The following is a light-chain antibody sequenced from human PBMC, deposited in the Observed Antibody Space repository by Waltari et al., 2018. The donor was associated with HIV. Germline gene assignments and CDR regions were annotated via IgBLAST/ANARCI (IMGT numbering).Light chain of an antibody. CDR3: QQYGSSPPLT. V-gene: IGKV3-20*01. Sequence: EIVLTQSPGTLSLSPGERANLSCRASQSVSRSYLAWYQQKPGQAPRLLIYGASSRATGIPDRFSGSGSGTDFTLTISRLEPEDFAVYYCQQYGSSPPLTFGGGTKVEIK. CDR2: GAS. CDR1: QSVSRSY. J-gene: IGKJ4*01.